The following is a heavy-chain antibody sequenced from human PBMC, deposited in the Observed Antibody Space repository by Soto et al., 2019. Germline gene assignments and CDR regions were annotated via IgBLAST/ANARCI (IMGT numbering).Heavy chain of an antibody. CDR1: GFTFSSYW. D-gene: IGHD2-2*01. Sequence: EVQLVESGGNLVQPGGSLRFSCVASGFTFSSYWMTWVRQAPGKGLEWVGNIKQDGGEKNYVDSVKGRFTISRDNAKNSVSLQMNSLRAEDTAVYYCAREIVVARGASYFDYCGPGPLVTVSS. CDR3: AREIVVARGASYFDY. V-gene: IGHV3-7*04. CDR2: IKQDGGEK. J-gene: IGHJ4*02.